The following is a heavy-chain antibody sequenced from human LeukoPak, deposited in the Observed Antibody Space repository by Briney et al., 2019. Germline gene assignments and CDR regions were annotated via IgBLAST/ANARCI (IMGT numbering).Heavy chain of an antibody. Sequence: GGSLRLSCAASGFTFSRYWMHWVRQVPGKGLVWVSLINGDGSTTSYADFVKGRFNISRDNAKNTLSLQVNSLRAEDTAVYYCATGNYYDSRGYYTFGYWGQGTLVTVSS. V-gene: IGHV3-74*01. D-gene: IGHD3-22*01. J-gene: IGHJ4*02. CDR1: GFTFSRYW. CDR2: INGDGSTT. CDR3: ATGNYYDSRGYYTFGY.